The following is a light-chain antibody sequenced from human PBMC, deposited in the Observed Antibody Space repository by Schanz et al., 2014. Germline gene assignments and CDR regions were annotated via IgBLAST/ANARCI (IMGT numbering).Light chain of an antibody. Sequence: QSALTQPASVSGSPGQSITISCTGISSDIGSYNLVSWYQQHPGKAPKVMIYEGSKRPSGISNRFSGSKSGNTASLTISELQAEDEADYYCCSYALSRDVIFGGGTKLTVL. J-gene: IGLJ2*01. V-gene: IGLV2-23*01. CDR1: SSDIGSYNL. CDR2: EGS. CDR3: CSYALSRDVI.